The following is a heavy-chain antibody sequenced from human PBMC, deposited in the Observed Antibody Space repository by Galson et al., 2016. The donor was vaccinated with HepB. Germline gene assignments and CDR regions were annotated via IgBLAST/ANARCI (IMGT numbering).Heavy chain of an antibody. Sequence: SVKVSCKASGYTFTTYAISWVRQAPGQGLEWMGWINTYNGNTKYAQNLRGRVTMTTDTSTSTAYMDLRSLRSDDTAVYYCARDLHKEDVVVSAPRPVDYWGQGTLVTVSS. J-gene: IGHJ4*02. CDR1: GYTFTTYA. D-gene: IGHD2-21*01. CDR3: ARDLHKEDVVVSAPRPVDY. V-gene: IGHV1-18*01. CDR2: INTYNGNT.